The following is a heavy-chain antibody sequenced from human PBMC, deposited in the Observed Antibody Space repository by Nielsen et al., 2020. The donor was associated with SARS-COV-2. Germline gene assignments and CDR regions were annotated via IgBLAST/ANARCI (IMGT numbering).Heavy chain of an antibody. D-gene: IGHD6-19*01. J-gene: IGHJ5*02. CDR3: AGIAVADNWFDP. CDR2: ISYDGSNK. Sequence: GESLKISCAASGFTFSSYGMHWVRQAPGKGLEWVAVISYDGSNKYYADSVKGRFTISRDNSKNTLYLQMNSLRAEDTALYYCAGIAVADNWFDPWGQGTLVTVSS. CDR1: GFTFSSYG. V-gene: IGHV3-30*03.